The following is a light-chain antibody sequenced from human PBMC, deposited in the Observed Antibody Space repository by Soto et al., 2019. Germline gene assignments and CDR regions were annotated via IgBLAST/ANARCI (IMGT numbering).Light chain of an antibody. CDR2: AAS. CDR1: QSISSY. CDR3: EHYNSYSEA. V-gene: IGKV1-39*01. Sequence: DIRMTQSPSSVSASVGDRVTITCRASQSISSYLTWYQRKPGKAPKLLIYAASRLQSRVPSRFSGSGSGTDFSLTISSLQPDVFATYYCEHYNSYSEAFGQGTKVDIK. J-gene: IGKJ1*01.